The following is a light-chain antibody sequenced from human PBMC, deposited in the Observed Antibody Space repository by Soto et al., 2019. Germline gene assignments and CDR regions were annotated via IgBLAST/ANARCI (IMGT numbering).Light chain of an antibody. V-gene: IGLV1-40*01. CDR2: GNS. CDR1: SPNIGAGYD. CDR3: QSYDSSLSGRV. Sequence: QSALTQPPSVSGAPGQRVTISCTGSSPNIGAGYDVHWYQQLPGTAPKLLIYGNSNRPSGVPDRFSGSKSGTSASLAIAGLQAEDEADYYCQSYDSSLSGRVFGTGTKLTVL. J-gene: IGLJ1*01.